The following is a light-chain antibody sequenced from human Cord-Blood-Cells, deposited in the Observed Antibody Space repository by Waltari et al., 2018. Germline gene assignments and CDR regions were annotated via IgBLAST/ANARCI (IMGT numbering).Light chain of an antibody. CDR3: QQYYSTPPT. J-gene: IGKJ1*01. Sequence: DIVMTQSPDSLAVSLGERATINCKSSQSVLYSSNNKNYLAWYQQKPGQPPKLLIYWASTLESGVPDRFSGSGSWTDFTLTISSLQAEDVAVYYCQQYYSTPPTFGQGTKVEIK. CDR1: QSVLYSSNNKNY. V-gene: IGKV4-1*01. CDR2: WAS.